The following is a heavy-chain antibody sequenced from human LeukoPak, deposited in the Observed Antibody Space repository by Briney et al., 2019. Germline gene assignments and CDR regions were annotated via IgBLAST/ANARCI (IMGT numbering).Heavy chain of an antibody. Sequence: SETLSLTCTVSGGSISSYYWSWIRQPAGKGLEWIGRIYTSGSTNYNPSLKSRVTMSVDTSKNQFSLKLSSVTAADTAVYYCARDRITGPTNWFDPWGQGTLVTVSS. CDR1: GGSISSYY. CDR2: IYTSGST. J-gene: IGHJ5*02. CDR3: ARDRITGPTNWFDP. D-gene: IGHD1-20*01. V-gene: IGHV4-4*07.